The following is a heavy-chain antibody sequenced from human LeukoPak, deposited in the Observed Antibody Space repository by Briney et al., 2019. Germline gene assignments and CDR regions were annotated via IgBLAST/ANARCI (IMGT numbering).Heavy chain of an antibody. CDR2: IYHSGST. V-gene: IGHV4-4*02. D-gene: IGHD3-10*01. CDR3: ARDFMVRGVISYYYGMDV. CDR1: GGSISSSNW. Sequence: SGTLSLTCAVSGGSISSSNWWSWARQPPGKGLEWIGEIYHSGSTNYNPSLKSRVTISVDKSKNQFSLKLSSVTAADTAVYYCARDFMVRGVISYYYGMDVWGKGTTVTVSS. J-gene: IGHJ6*04.